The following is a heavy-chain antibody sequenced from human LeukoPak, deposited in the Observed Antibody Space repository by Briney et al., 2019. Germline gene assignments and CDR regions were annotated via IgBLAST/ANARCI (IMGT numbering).Heavy chain of an antibody. D-gene: IGHD5-18*01. CDR3: ARVGDSYGFFDY. CDR2: INPNSGGT. Sequence: GASVNVSCTASGYTFTGYYMHWVRQAPGQGLEWMGRINPNSGGTNYAQKFQGRVTMTRDTSISTAYMELSRLRSDDTAVYYCARVGDSYGFFDYWGPGTLVTVSS. J-gene: IGHJ4*02. CDR1: GYTFTGYY. V-gene: IGHV1-2*06.